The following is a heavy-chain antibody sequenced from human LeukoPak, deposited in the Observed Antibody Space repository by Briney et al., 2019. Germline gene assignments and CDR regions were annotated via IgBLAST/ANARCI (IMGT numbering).Heavy chain of an antibody. D-gene: IGHD1-26*01. CDR3: AKDVLKEPYYFDY. CDR2: IGDAGGHT. J-gene: IGHJ4*02. CDR1: GFTFTNYA. Sequence: GGSLRLSCAASGFTFTNYAMSWVRQAPGNGLEWVSTIGDAGGHTYYADSVKGRFTISRDNSKNTLYLQMNSLRAEDTAVYYCAKDVLKEPYYFDYWGQGTLVTVSS. V-gene: IGHV3-23*01.